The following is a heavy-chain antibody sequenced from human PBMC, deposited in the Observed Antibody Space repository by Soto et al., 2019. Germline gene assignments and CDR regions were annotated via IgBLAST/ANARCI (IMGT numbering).Heavy chain of an antibody. J-gene: IGHJ6*03. D-gene: IGHD3-3*01. CDR1: GYTFTSYG. Sequence: ASVKVSCKASGYTFTSYGISWVRQAPGQGLEWVGWISAYNGNTNYAQKLQGRVTMTTDTSTSTAYMELRSLRSDDTAVYYCAIVLADFWSGYSVYYYYMDVWGKGTTVTVSS. CDR2: ISAYNGNT. V-gene: IGHV1-18*01. CDR3: AIVLADFWSGYSVYYYYMDV.